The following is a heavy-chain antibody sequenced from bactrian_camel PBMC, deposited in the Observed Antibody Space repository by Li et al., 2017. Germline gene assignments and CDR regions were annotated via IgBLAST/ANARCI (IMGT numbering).Heavy chain of an antibody. J-gene: IGHJ4*01. CDR2: HSSAYRT. CDR3: AASTVDVDWMLPLHLVPTI. CDR1: GSYAC. V-gene: IGHV3S53*01. D-gene: IGHD1*01. Sequence: HVQLVESGGGSVQAGGSLELYCAHSGSYACMAWFREIPGKGREAVATHSSAYRTVYADFVKGRFTLSKDGATLEMENLEPEDTGIYYCAASTVDVDWMLPLHLVPTIIGAKGPRSPSP.